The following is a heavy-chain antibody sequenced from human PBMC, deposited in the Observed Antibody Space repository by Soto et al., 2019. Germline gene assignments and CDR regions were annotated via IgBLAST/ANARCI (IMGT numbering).Heavy chain of an antibody. V-gene: IGHV1-69*13. CDR3: ARGRGYSYGYWRYGMDV. J-gene: IGHJ6*02. D-gene: IGHD5-18*01. CDR2: IIPIFGTA. CDR1: GGTFSSYA. Sequence: AAVKVSCKASGGTFSSYAISWVRQAPGQGLEWMGGIIPIFGTANYAQKFQGRVTITADESTSTAYMELSSLRSEDTAVYYCARGRGYSYGYWRYGMDVWGQGTTVTVSS.